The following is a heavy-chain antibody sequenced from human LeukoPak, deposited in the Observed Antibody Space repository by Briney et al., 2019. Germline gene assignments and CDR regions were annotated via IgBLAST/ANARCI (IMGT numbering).Heavy chain of an antibody. V-gene: IGHV3-48*01. CDR1: GFTFSSYS. CDR2: ISSSSSTI. CDR3: ARGARIAAAAAPGDAFDI. Sequence: GGSLRLSCAASGFTFSSYSMDWVRQAPGKGLEWVSYISSSSSTIYYADSVKGRFTISRDNAKNSLYLQMNSLRAEDTAVYYCARGARIAAAAAPGDAFDIWGQGTMVTVSS. D-gene: IGHD6-13*01. J-gene: IGHJ3*02.